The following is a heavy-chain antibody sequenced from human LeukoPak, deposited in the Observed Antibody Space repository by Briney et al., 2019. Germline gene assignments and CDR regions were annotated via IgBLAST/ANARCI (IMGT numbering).Heavy chain of an antibody. V-gene: IGHV3-11*04. CDR1: GFTFSDYY. D-gene: IGHD3-22*01. CDR2: TSTTGNII. CDR3: ARLRNYYDSSPYFDY. Sequence: GGSLRLSCAASGFTFSDYYMTWIRQAPGKGLEWVSYTSTTGNIIYYADSVKGRFTISRDNAKNSLYLQMNSLRAEDTALYYCARLRNYYDSSPYFDYWGQGTLVTVSS. J-gene: IGHJ4*02.